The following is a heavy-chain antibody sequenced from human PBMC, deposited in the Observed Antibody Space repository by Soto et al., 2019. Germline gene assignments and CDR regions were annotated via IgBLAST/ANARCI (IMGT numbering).Heavy chain of an antibody. D-gene: IGHD3-3*01. J-gene: IGHJ6*04. V-gene: IGHV3-11*01. CDR2: ISSSGSTI. CDR1: GFTFSDYY. CDR3: AADITIFGVVQRDV. Sequence: GGSLRLSCAASGFTFSDYYMSWIRQAPGKGLEWVSYISSSGSTIYYADSVKGRFTISRDNAKNSLYLQMNSLRAEDTAVYYCAADITIFGVVQRDVWGKGTTVTVSS.